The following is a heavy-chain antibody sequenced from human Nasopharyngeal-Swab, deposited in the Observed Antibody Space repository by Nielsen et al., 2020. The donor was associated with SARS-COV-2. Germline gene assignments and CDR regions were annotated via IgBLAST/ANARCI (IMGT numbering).Heavy chain of an antibody. CDR3: AREPSIVRGPFDP. Sequence: SETLSLTCTVSGGSISSGDYYWSWIRQPPGKGLEWIGYIYYSGSTNYNPSLKSRVTISVDTSKNQFSLKLSSVTAADTAVYYCAREPSIVRGPFDPWGQGTLVTVSS. CDR2: IYYSGST. J-gene: IGHJ5*02. V-gene: IGHV4-61*08. CDR1: GGSISSGDYY. D-gene: IGHD3-10*01.